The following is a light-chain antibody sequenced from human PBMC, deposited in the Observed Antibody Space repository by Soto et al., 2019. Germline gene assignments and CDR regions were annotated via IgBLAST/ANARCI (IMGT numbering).Light chain of an antibody. V-gene: IGKV3D-20*02. Sequence: EIVLTQSAGTLSLSPGERATLSGRPSQSVSSSYLAWYKQKRGQAPRVXIYGASTRATGFPARFSGSGSGTDFTLTISSLEPEDFEVYYCQQRSDWPITFGQGTKVDIK. J-gene: IGKJ1*01. CDR1: QSVSSSY. CDR2: GAS. CDR3: QQRSDWPIT.